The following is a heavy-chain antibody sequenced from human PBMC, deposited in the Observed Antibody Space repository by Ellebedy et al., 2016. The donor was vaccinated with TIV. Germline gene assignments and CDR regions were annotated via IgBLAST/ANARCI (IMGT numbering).Heavy chain of an antibody. Sequence: ASVKVSXXASGYIFTNHGISWVRQAPGQGLEWMGWISTYNGNAHYAQKLQGGVTMTRDTSSSTAYMELRSLTSDETAVYYCAREEGYCSSISCYFGYWYFDYWGQGALVTVSS. CDR1: GYIFTNHG. D-gene: IGHD2-2*01. CDR2: ISTYNGNA. CDR3: AREEGYCSSISCYFGYWYFDY. J-gene: IGHJ4*02. V-gene: IGHV1-18*01.